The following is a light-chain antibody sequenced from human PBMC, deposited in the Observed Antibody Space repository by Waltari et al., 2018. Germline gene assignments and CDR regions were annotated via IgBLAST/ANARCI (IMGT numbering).Light chain of an antibody. Sequence: IVLTHSPPTPSLSLRERATSSSRARQSIISYLAWYQQKPGQAPRLLICDGANRATDIPARFSGSGSETDFTLTIARLEPDDSAVYYCQQNYNSPRTFGQGTKVEIK. V-gene: IGKV3-11*01. CDR1: QSIISY. CDR2: DGA. J-gene: IGKJ1*01. CDR3: QQNYNSPRT.